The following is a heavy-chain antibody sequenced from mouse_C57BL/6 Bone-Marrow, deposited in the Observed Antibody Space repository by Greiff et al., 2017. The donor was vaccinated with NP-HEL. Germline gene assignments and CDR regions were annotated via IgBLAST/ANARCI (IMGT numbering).Heavy chain of an antibody. CDR3: ARQIDCYDGLYWYFDV. CDR1: GYSFTGYY. V-gene: IGHV1-42*01. CDR2: INPSTGGT. D-gene: IGHD2-12*01. J-gene: IGHJ1*03. Sequence: VQLQQSGPELVKPGASVKISCKASGYSFTGYYMNWVKQSPEKSLEWIGEINPSTGGTTYNQKFKAKATLTVDKSSSTAYMQLTRLTSEDSAVYYCARQIDCYDGLYWYFDVWGTGTTVTVAS.